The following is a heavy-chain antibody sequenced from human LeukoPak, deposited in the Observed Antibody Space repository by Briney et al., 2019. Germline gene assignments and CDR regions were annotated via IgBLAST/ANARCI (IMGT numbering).Heavy chain of an antibody. D-gene: IGHD6-13*01. CDR2: MYYSGNT. V-gene: IGHV4-39*07. Sequence: PSETLSLTCTVSGDSISSSSYYWGWIRQPPGKGLEWIGTMYYSGNTYYNPSLKSRVTISGDTSKNQFSLKLSSVTAADTAVYYCARAISSSWPYDYWGQGTLVTVSS. CDR3: ARAISSSWPYDY. CDR1: GDSISSSSYY. J-gene: IGHJ4*02.